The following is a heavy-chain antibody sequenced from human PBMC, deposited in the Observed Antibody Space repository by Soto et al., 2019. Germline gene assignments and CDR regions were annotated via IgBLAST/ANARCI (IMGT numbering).Heavy chain of an antibody. J-gene: IGHJ3*02. Sequence: QVQLVQSGAEVKKPGASVKVSCKASGYTFTSYGISWVRQAPGQGLEWMGWISAYNGNTNYAQKLQGRVTMTTDTSTSTAYMELRSLRSDDTAVYYCARDKEYCSGGSCYRVGFRAFDIWGQGTMVTVSS. CDR1: GYTFTSYG. CDR2: ISAYNGNT. D-gene: IGHD2-15*01. CDR3: ARDKEYCSGGSCYRVGFRAFDI. V-gene: IGHV1-18*01.